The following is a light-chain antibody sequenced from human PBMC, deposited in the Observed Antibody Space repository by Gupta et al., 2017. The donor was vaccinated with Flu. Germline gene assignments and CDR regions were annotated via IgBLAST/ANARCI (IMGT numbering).Light chain of an antibody. CDR3: RQALQTPST. CDR1: QSPRHSNGNNY. V-gene: IGKV2-28*01. Sequence: VTPGEQNSIACRASQSPRHSNGNNYFNWYPPKRGQSRQLLTYLGSKRASGVPGRFSGSGSGTDFTLKISRGEAEDVGVYYCRQALQTPSTVGQGTKMEIK. CDR2: LGS. J-gene: IGKJ2*02.